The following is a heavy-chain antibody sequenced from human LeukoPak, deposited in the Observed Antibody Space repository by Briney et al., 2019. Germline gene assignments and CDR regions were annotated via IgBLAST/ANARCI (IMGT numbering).Heavy chain of an antibody. CDR1: GYSFTSYW. Sequence: GESLKISCKGSGYSFTSYWIGWVRQMPGKGLEWMGIIYPGDSDTRYSPCFQGQVTISADKSISTAYLQWSSLKASDTATYYCARGEDYVWGSYRSDWFDPWGQGTLVTVSS. V-gene: IGHV5-51*01. D-gene: IGHD3-16*02. CDR2: IYPGDSDT. CDR3: ARGEDYVWGSYRSDWFDP. J-gene: IGHJ5*02.